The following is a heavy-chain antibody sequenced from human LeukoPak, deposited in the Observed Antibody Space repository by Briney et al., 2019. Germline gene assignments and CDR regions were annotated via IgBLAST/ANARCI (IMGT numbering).Heavy chain of an antibody. D-gene: IGHD3-10*01. CDR2: IKSKTDGGTT. CDR1: GFTFSNAW. Sequence: PGGSLRLSCAASGFTFSNAWMSWVRQAPGKGLEWVGRIKSKTDGGTTDYAAPVKGRLTISRDDSKNTLYLQMNSLKTEDTAVYYCTTATPVRGVNNWFDPWGQGTLVTVSS. J-gene: IGHJ5*02. V-gene: IGHV3-15*01. CDR3: TTATPVRGVNNWFDP.